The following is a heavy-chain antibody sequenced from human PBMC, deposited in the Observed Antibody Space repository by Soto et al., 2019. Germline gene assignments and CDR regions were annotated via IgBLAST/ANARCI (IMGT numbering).Heavy chain of an antibody. CDR2: IYHSGST. CDR1: GGSISSGGYS. CDR3: HARGPLPTAGTGAYYYYGMDV. J-gene: IGHJ6*02. D-gene: IGHD1-26*01. Sequence: QLQLQESGSGLVKPSQTLSLTCAVSGGSISSGGYSWSWIRQPPGKGLEWIGYIYHSGSTYYNPSLKSRVPRAAASSKRQFSLKLSSVTAAATAVYSCHARGPLPTAGTGAYYYYGMDVWGQGTTVTVSS. V-gene: IGHV4-30-2*01.